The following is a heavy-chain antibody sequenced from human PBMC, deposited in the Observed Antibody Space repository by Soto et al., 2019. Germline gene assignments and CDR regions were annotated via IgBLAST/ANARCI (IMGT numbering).Heavy chain of an antibody. J-gene: IGHJ4*02. V-gene: IGHV1-46*03. CDR1: GYTLTDLS. CDR2: INPSGGST. D-gene: IGHD4-17*01. Sequence: ASVKVSCKVSGYTLTDLSMHWVRQAPGQGLEWMGIINPSGGSTSYAQKFQGRVTMTRDTSTSTVYMELSSLRSEDTAVYYCARGNTADYFDYWGQGTLVTVSS. CDR3: ARGNTADYFDY.